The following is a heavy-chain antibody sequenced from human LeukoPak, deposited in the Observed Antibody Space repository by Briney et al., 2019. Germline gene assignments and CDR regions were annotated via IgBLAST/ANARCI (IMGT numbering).Heavy chain of an antibody. V-gene: IGHV3-7*03. J-gene: IGHJ4*02. CDR2: IKQDGSDK. D-gene: IGHD4-23*01. CDR1: GFTFSAYW. CDR3: ARKTVVGSYFDY. Sequence: GGSLRLSCAAPGFTFSAYWMSWVRQAQGKGLEWVANIKQDGSDKYYVDSAKGRFTISRDNAKNSLYLQMNSLRAEDTAVYYCARKTVVGSYFDYWGQGTPVTVSS.